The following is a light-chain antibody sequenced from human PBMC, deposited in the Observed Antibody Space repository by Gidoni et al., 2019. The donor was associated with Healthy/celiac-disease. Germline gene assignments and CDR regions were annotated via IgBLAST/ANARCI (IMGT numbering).Light chain of an antibody. CDR3: QQSYSTLSS. CDR2: AAS. CDR1: QSISSY. J-gene: IGKJ2*04. V-gene: IGKV1-39*01. Sequence: DIQMTHSPSSLSASVGDRVTITCRASQSISSYLNWYQQKPGKAPKLLIYAASSLQSGVPSRFSGSGSGTDFTLTISSLQPEDFATYYCQQSYSTLSSFGQGTKLEIK.